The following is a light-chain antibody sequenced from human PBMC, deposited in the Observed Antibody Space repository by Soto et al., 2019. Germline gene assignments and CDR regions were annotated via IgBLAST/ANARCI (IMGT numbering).Light chain of an antibody. CDR1: QSISSW. V-gene: IGKV1-5*01. CDR2: DAS. Sequence: DIQMTQSPSTLSASVGDRVTITCRASQSISSWLAWYQQKPGKAPKLLIYDASSLESGVPSRFSGSGSGTEVTLTIISRQPDDFATYYCQQYNSYSPYTFGQGTKLEIK. J-gene: IGKJ2*01. CDR3: QQYNSYSPYT.